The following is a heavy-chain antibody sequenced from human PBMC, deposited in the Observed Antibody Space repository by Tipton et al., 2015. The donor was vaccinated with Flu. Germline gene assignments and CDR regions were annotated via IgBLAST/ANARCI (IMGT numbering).Heavy chain of an antibody. D-gene: IGHD3-9*01. CDR2: INPNSGGT. V-gene: IGHV1-2*04. CDR1: GYTFTGYY. J-gene: IGHJ3*02. CDR3: ARDRLVISEGVGAFDI. Sequence: QLVQSGAEVKKPGASVKVSCKASGYTFTGYYMHWVRQAPGQGLKWMGWINPNSGGTNYAQKFQGWVTMTRDTSISTAYMELSRLRSDDTAVYYCARDRLVISEGVGAFDIWGQGTMVTVSS.